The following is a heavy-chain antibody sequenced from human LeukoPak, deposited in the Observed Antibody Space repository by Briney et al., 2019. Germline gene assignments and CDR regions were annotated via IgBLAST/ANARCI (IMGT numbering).Heavy chain of an antibody. V-gene: IGHV4-39*01. J-gene: IGHJ4*02. CDR3: ARHVLRRGPWFFEY. CDR1: GGSISSSTYY. D-gene: IGHD4-17*01. CDR2: IYYSGNA. Sequence: SETLSLTCTVSGGSISSSTYYWGWIRQPPGKGLEWIGNIYYSGNAYHNPSLKSRVTISVDTSKKQFSLNLSSVTAADTAVYYCARHVLRRGPWFFEYWGQGTLVTVSS.